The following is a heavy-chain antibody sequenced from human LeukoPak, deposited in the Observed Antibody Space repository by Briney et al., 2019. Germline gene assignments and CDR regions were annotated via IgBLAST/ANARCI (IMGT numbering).Heavy chain of an antibody. V-gene: IGHV1-18*01. CDR3: ARDAGVFGEFDY. CDR1: GHTFTSNG. J-gene: IGHJ4*03. CDR2: ISIYYGNR. D-gene: IGHD3-10*02. Sequence: SVTLSFKGSGHTFTSNGNSWLRQPPGPGLEWMGWISIYYGNRNYAQKYHGRITMTTDTSTSTDYMEVRSLRSDDKAAYYYARDAGVFGEFDYSGDGNL.